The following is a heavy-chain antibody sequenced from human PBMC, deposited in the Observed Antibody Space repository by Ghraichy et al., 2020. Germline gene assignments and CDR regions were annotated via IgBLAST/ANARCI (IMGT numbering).Heavy chain of an antibody. Sequence: LSLTCAASGFTFSSYAMSWVRQAPGKGLEWVSAISGSGGSTYYADSVKGRFTISRDNSKNTLYLQMNSLRAEDTAVYYCAKEPSLTTVTTGGSWFDPWGQGTLVTVSS. CDR1: GFTFSSYA. CDR3: AKEPSLTTVTTGGSWFDP. J-gene: IGHJ5*02. V-gene: IGHV3-23*01. D-gene: IGHD4-17*01. CDR2: ISGSGGST.